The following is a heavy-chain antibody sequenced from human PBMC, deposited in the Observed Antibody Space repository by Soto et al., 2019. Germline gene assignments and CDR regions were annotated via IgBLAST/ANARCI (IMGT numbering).Heavy chain of an antibody. J-gene: IGHJ6*02. CDR1: GGSFSSSSYY. CDR3: ASQQLVHYYYGMDV. Sequence: SETLSLTCTVSGGSFSSSSYYWGWFRQPPGKGLEWIGSIYHSGSTYYSLSLKSRVTISVDTAKNQFSLNLSSLTVADTAVYYCASQQLVHYYYGMDVWGQGTTVT. CDR2: IYHSGST. D-gene: IGHD6-13*01. V-gene: IGHV4-39*01.